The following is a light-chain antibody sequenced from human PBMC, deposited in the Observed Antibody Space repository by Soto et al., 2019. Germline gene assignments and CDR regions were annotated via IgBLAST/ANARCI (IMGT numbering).Light chain of an antibody. CDR1: QSVSNNY. Sequence: EIELTQSPGTLSLSPGERATLSCRASQSVSNNYLAWYQQKPGEPPRLLIYGAYNRTTGLPDRFSGSGSATDFLLTISRLQHEDFAVYYCQQYGSSLVTFGQGTKVDIK. CDR3: QQYGSSLVT. CDR2: GAY. J-gene: IGKJ1*01. V-gene: IGKV3-20*01.